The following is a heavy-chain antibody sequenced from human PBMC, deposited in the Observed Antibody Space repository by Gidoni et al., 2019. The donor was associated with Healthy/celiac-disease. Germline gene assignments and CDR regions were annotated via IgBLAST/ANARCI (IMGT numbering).Heavy chain of an antibody. CDR1: GFPFSSYA. D-gene: IGHD3-22*01. J-gene: IGHJ4*02. V-gene: IGHV3-23*01. CDR3: AKAKIVVVITPIDY. Sequence: EVQLLESGGGLVQPGGSLRLSCAASGFPFSSYAISWVRQAPGKGLEWFSAISGSGGSTYYADSVKGRFTISRDNSKNTLYLQMNSLRAEDTAVYYCAKAKIVVVITPIDYWGQGTLVTVSS. CDR2: ISGSGGST.